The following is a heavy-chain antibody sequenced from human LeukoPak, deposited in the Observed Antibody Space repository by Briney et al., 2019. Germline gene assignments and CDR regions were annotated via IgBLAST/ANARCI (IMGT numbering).Heavy chain of an antibody. CDR3: ARAHPITGTKGFYFDY. CDR2: IIPIFGTA. Sequence: ASVKVSCKASGGTFSSYAISWVRQAPGQGLEWMGRIIPIFGTANYAQKFQGRVTITTDESTSPAYMELSSLRSEDTAVYYCARAHPITGTKGFYFDYWGQGTLVTVSS. CDR1: GGTFSSYA. V-gene: IGHV1-69*05. J-gene: IGHJ4*02. D-gene: IGHD1-7*01.